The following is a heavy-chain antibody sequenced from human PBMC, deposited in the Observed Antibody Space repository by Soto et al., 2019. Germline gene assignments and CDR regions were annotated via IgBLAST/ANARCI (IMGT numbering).Heavy chain of an antibody. Sequence: QVQLVQSGAEVKKPGASVKVSCKASGYTFTSYGISWVRQAPGQGLEWMGWISAYNGNTNYAQKLQGRVTMTTDTSQSTADMELRSMRSDDTAVYYCAREITIFAYFDYWGQGTLVTVSS. CDR3: AREITIFAYFDY. V-gene: IGHV1-18*01. CDR1: GYTFTSYG. J-gene: IGHJ4*02. CDR2: ISAYNGNT. D-gene: IGHD3-3*01.